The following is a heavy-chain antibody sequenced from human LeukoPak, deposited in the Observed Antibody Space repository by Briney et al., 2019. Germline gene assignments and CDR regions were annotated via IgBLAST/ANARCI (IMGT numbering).Heavy chain of an antibody. CDR1: GHTFTNYG. CDR3: ARACTSTSCHENNWFDP. CDR2: ISGYNGKT. V-gene: IGHV1-18*01. J-gene: IGHJ5*02. Sequence: ASVKVSCKASGHTFTNYGISWVRQAPGQGLEWMGWISGYNGKTNYAVKLPGRVTVTTDISTSTAYMELRSLRSDDTAVYYCARACTSTSCHENNWFDPWGQGTLVIVSS. D-gene: IGHD2-2*01.